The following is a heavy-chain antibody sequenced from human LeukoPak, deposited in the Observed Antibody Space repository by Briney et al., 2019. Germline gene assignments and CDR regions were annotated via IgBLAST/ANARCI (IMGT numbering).Heavy chain of an antibody. CDR2: ISPFNGDT. Sequence: ASVKVSCKASGYSFTSYGISGVRQAPGQGLEWVGWISPFNGDTNYAQKIQGRVSMTTETSTSTVYMDLRSLRSDDTVVYYCARDLYYYDSGASFDDTFYIWGQGTTVTVSS. D-gene: IGHD3-22*01. CDR1: GYSFTSYG. J-gene: IGHJ3*02. CDR3: ARDLYYYDSGASFDDTFYI. V-gene: IGHV1-18*01.